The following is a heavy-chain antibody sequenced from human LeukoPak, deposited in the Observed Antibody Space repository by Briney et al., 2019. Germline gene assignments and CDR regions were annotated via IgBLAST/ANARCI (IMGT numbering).Heavy chain of an antibody. CDR3: ARAGGGYSWYFDL. CDR2: IYYSGST. CDR1: GGSISSGGYY. D-gene: IGHD5-12*01. V-gene: IGHV4-31*03. Sequence: PSETLSLTCTVSGGSISSGGYYWSWIRQHPGKGLEWIGYIYYSGSTYYTPSLKNRVTISVATSKNQFSLRLSSVTAVDPAVYYCARAGGGYSWYFDLWGRGTLVTVSS. J-gene: IGHJ2*01.